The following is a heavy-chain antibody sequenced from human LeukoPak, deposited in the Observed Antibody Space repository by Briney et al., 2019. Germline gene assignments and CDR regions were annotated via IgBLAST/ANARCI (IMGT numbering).Heavy chain of an antibody. CDR1: GFTVSSNY. V-gene: IGHV3-53*01. Sequence: GGSLRLSCAASGFTVSSNYMSWVRQAPGKGLEWVSVIYSGGSTYYADSVKGRFTISRDNSKNTLYLQMNSLRAGDTAVYYCAREYMDYYYYGMDVWGQGTTVTVSS. CDR2: IYSGGST. D-gene: IGHD3-10*01. J-gene: IGHJ6*02. CDR3: AREYMDYYYYGMDV.